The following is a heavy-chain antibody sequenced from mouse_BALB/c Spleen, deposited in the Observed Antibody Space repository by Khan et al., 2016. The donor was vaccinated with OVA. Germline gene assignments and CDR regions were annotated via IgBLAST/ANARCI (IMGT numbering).Heavy chain of an antibody. J-gene: IGHJ4*01. CDR3: ARRTTGYTMDY. CDR2: INPRSGYT. D-gene: IGHD2-14*01. CDR1: GYTFTSNT. Sequence: QVQLKESGAELARPGASVRMSCKASGYTFTSNTMHWVKQRPGQGLEWIGYINPRSGYTNYNQNFKDKATLTADKSSSTAYMQLSSLTSEDSAAYYCARRTTGYTMDYWGQGTSVTVSS. V-gene: IGHV1-4*01.